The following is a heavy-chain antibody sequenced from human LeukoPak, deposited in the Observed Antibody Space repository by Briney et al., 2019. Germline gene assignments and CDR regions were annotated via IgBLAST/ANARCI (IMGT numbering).Heavy chain of an antibody. Sequence: PGGSLRLSCAASGFTFSSYWMHWVRQAPGKGLVWVSRINSDGSSTSYADSVKGRFTISRGNAKNTLYLQMNSLRAEDTAVYYCARGGGDYIWGSYRSDAFDIWGQGTMVTVSS. J-gene: IGHJ3*02. D-gene: IGHD3-16*02. CDR2: INSDGSST. CDR1: GFTFSSYW. V-gene: IGHV3-74*01. CDR3: ARGGGDYIWGSYRSDAFDI.